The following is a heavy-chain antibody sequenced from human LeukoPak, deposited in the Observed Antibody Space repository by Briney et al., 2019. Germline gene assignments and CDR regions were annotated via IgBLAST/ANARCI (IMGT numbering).Heavy chain of an antibody. CDR2: ISAYNGNT. J-gene: IGHJ2*01. CDR1: GYTFTSYG. V-gene: IGHV1-18*01. Sequence: ASVKVSCKASGYTFTSYGISWVRQAPGQGLEWMGWISAYNGNTNYAQKLQGRVTMTTDTSTSTAYMELRSLRSDDTAVYYCARDDYTEPSDWYFDLWGRGTLVTVSS. CDR3: ARDDYTEPSDWYFDL. D-gene: IGHD4-11*01.